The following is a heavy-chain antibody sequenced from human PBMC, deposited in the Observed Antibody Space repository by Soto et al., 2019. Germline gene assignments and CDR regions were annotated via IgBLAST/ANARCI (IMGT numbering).Heavy chain of an antibody. J-gene: IGHJ4*02. CDR2: IFHSGST. CDR3: ARGGDSDNYFDY. CDR1: GGSISSGGYY. D-gene: IGHD7-27*01. V-gene: IGHV4-31*03. Sequence: PSETLSLTCTVPGGSISSGGYYWSWIRQHPGKGLEWIGYIFHSGSTYYNPSLRSRVTTSVDTSKNQFSLKLSSVTAADTAVYYCARGGDSDNYFDYWGQGTLVTVSS.